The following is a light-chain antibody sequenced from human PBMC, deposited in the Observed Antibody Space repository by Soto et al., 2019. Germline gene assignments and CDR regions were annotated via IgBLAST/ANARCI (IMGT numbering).Light chain of an antibody. CDR3: QHYNSYSVA. CDR2: KAS. Sequence: DIQMTQSPSTLSASLGDRVTITCRASQTISSWLAWYQQKPGKAPKLLIYKASTLKSGVPSRFRGSGSGTEFTLTISSLQPDDFETYYCQHYNSYSVAFGQGTKVDIK. J-gene: IGKJ1*01. CDR1: QTISSW. V-gene: IGKV1-5*03.